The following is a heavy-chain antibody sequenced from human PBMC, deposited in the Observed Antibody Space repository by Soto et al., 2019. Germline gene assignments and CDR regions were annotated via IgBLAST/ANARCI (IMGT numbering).Heavy chain of an antibody. CDR2: ISAHNGNT. Sequence: QVHLVQSGAEVKKPGASVKVSCKGSGYGFTTYGITWVRQAPGQGLEWMAWISAHNGNTNYAQKPQGGVTGTKSPSTSTAYMEMRWLRSDDTGVYYCARGRYGDYWGQGALVTVSS. J-gene: IGHJ4*02. D-gene: IGHD1-1*01. CDR1: GYGFTTYG. CDR3: ARGRYGDY. V-gene: IGHV1-18*01.